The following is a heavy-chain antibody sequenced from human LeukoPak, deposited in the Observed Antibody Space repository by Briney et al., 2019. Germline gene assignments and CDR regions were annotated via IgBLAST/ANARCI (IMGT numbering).Heavy chain of an antibody. Sequence: GGSLRLSCTASGFTFSSYTMTWVRQAPGKGLEWVSAITGSGDHTYDAGSVKGRFTISRDNSKNTLFLQMNSLRVEDTALYFCAKVSDWGRPSYIDYWGQGTLVTVSS. D-gene: IGHD7-27*01. J-gene: IGHJ4*02. V-gene: IGHV3-23*01. CDR3: AKVSDWGRPSYIDY. CDR1: GFTFSSYT. CDR2: ITGSGDHT.